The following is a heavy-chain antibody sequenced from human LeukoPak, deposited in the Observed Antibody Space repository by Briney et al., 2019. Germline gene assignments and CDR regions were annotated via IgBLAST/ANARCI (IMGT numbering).Heavy chain of an antibody. V-gene: IGHV3-7*01. J-gene: IGHJ4*02. D-gene: IGHD2-8*02. CDR3: ASEENTGSSAY. CDR2: IKQDGSEK. CDR1: GFTFSNFW. Sequence: PGGSLRLACAASGFTFSNFWMSWVRQAPGKGLEWVANIKQDGSEKYYVDSVKGRFTISRDNAKNSLYLQMSSLRGDDTALYYCASEENTGSSAYWGQGTLVTVSS.